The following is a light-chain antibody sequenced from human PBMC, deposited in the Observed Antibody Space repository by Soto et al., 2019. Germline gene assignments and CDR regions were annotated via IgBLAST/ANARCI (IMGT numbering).Light chain of an antibody. V-gene: IGLV2-14*01. CDR1: SSDVGDYNY. J-gene: IGLJ1*01. Sequence: QSVLTQPASVSGSPGQSITISCTGTSSDVGDYNYVSWYQQHPGKAPKLIIYGVTNRPSGVSNRFSASKSGNTASLTISGLQAEDEADYYCSSYTSTTTLYVFGNGTKVTVL. CDR3: SSYTSTTTLYV. CDR2: GVT.